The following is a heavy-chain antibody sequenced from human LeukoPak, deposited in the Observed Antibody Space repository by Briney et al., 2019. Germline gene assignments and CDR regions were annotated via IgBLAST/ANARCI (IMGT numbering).Heavy chain of an antibody. J-gene: IGHJ4*02. CDR2: ISYDGSSK. CDR3: ATDRDYYDSSGYYFDY. CDR1: GFTFSRYG. Sequence: GGPLRLSCAASGFTFSRYGMHWVRQAPGKGPEWLTFISYDGSSKYYADSVKGRFTISRDNSKNTLYLQMNNLRAEDTAVYYCATDRDYYDSSGYYFDYWGQGTLVTVSS. V-gene: IGHV3-30*03. D-gene: IGHD3-22*01.